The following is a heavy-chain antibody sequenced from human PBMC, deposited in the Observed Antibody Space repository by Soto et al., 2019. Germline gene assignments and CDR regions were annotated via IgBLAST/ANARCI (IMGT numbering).Heavy chain of an antibody. CDR2: ISAYNGNT. CDR3: ARADGGGSSGHYGMDV. D-gene: IGHD2-15*01. V-gene: IGHV1-18*01. Sequence: QVQLVQSGAEVKKPGASVKVSCKASGYTFTSYGISWVRQAPGQGLEWMGWISAYNGNTNYAQKLQGRVTMTTDTSTSTAYMELTSLRSDDTAVYYCARADGGGSSGHYGMDVWGQGTTVTVSS. J-gene: IGHJ6*02. CDR1: GYTFTSYG.